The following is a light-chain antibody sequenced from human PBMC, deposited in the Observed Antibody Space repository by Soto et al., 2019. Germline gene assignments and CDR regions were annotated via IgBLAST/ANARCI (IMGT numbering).Light chain of an antibody. V-gene: IGKV3-20*01. CDR1: QNVDSNY. Sequence: EIVLTQSPGTLSLSPGERATLSCRASQNVDSNYLAWYQQKPGQAPRLLMYGASRRPTGIPDRFSGSGSGTDFTLTISRLEPEDFAVYYCQQFGSSPRTFGQGTKVDI. CDR3: QQFGSSPRT. CDR2: GAS. J-gene: IGKJ1*01.